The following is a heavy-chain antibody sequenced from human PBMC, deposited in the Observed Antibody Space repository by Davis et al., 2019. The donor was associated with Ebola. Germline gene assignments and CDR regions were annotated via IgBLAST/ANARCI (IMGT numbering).Heavy chain of an antibody. D-gene: IGHD2/OR15-2a*01. J-gene: IGHJ6*02. CDR1: GFTFSRHW. CDR3: ARAGGSTTLTAPSMDV. Sequence: GESLKISCAASGFTFSRHWMTWVRQAPGKGLEWVANINKDGSDKYYVDSVKGRFTISRDNGKNSLYLQMNSLRAEDTAVYYCARAGGSTTLTAPSMDVWGQGTTVTVSS. CDR2: INKDGSDK. V-gene: IGHV3-7*03.